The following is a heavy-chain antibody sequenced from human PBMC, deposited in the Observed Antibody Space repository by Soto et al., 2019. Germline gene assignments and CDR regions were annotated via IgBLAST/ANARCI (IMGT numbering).Heavy chain of an antibody. CDR3: ARAGLISGRGYYYMDV. V-gene: IGHV1-46*03. D-gene: IGHD3-10*01. CDR1: GYTFTSYY. J-gene: IGHJ6*03. CDR2: INPSGGST. Sequence: VASVKVSCKASGYTFTSYYMHWVRQAPGQGLEWMGIINPSGGSTSYAQKFQGRVTMTRDTSTSTVYMELSSLRSEDTAVYYCARAGLISGRGYYYMDVWGKGTTVTVSS.